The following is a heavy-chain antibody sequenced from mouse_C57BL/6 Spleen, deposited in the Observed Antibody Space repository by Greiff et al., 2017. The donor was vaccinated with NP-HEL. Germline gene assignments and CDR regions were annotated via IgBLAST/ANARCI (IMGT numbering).Heavy chain of an antibody. Sequence: EVMLVESGEGLVKPGGSLKLSCAASGFTFSSYAMSWVRQTPEKRLEWVAYISSGGDYIYYADTVKGRFTISRDNARNTLYLQMSSLKSEDTAMYYCTRGHYYGSFYAMDYWGQGTSGTVSS. CDR1: GFTFSSYA. CDR3: TRGHYYGSFYAMDY. D-gene: IGHD1-2*01. CDR2: ISSGGDYI. V-gene: IGHV5-9-1*02. J-gene: IGHJ4*01.